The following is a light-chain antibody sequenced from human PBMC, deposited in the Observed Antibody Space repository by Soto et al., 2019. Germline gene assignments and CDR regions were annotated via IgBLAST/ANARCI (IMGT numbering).Light chain of an antibody. CDR2: EVN. CDR3: SSYAGINTDVI. J-gene: IGLJ2*01. Sequence: QSALTQPPSASGSPGQSVTISCTGTSSDVGGYVYVSWYQQYPGKAPKLMIFEVNKRASGVADRFSGSKSGNTASLTVSGLQADDEADYYCSSYAGINTDVIFGGGTKLTVL. CDR1: SSDVGGYVY. V-gene: IGLV2-8*01.